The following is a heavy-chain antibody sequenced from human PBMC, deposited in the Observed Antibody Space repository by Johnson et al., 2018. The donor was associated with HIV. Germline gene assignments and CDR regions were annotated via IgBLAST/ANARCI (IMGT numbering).Heavy chain of an antibody. J-gene: IGHJ3*02. Sequence: VQLVESGGGVVQPGRSLRLSCAASEFTFSSYAIHWVRQAPGKGLEWVAVISFDGSNKYYADSVKGRFTISRDNSKNTVFLQMNSLRTDDTAVYYCARDWDYAHAFDIWGQGTMVTVSS. D-gene: IGHD4-17*01. CDR2: ISFDGSNK. CDR1: EFTFSSYA. CDR3: ARDWDYAHAFDI. V-gene: IGHV3-30-3*01.